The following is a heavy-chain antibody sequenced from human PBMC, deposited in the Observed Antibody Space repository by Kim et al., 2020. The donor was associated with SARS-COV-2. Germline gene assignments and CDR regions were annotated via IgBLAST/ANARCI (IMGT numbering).Heavy chain of an antibody. J-gene: IGHJ6*02. Sequence: GKAQKFQGRVTMTRNNSTGTAYMELSSLRSEGTAVYYCARRVVRTSYGMDVWGQGTTVTVAS. V-gene: IGHV1-8*01. D-gene: IGHD3-3*01. CDR3: ARRVVRTSYGMDV.